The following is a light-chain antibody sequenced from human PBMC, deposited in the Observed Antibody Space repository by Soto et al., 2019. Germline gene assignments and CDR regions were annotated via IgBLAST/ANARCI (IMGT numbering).Light chain of an antibody. CDR2: DAS. CDR3: QQRSNWPRST. CDR1: RSVSSY. V-gene: IGKV3-11*01. J-gene: IGKJ4*01. Sequence: EIVLTQSPATLSLSPGERATLSCRASRSVSSYLAWYQQKPGQAPRLLIYDASNRATGIPARFSGSGSGTDFTLTISSLEPEDFAVYHCQQRSNWPRSTFGGGTKVEIK.